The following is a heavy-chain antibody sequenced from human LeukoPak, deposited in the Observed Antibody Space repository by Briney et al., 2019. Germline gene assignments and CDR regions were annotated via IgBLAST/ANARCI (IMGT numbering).Heavy chain of an antibody. V-gene: IGHV4-38-2*01. CDR1: GYSISGGYY. CDR3: ARPIQTYYDFWSGRGAHDWFDP. CDR2: IYHSGST. D-gene: IGHD3-3*01. J-gene: IGHJ5*02. Sequence: TSETLSLTCAVSGYSISGGYYWGWIRQPPGKGLEWIGSIYHSGSTYYNPSLKSRVTISVDTSKNQFSLKLSSVTAADTAVYYCARPIQTYYDFWSGRGAHDWFDPWGQGTLVTVSS.